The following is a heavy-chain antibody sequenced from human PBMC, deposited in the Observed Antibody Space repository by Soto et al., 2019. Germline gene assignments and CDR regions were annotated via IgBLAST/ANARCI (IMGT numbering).Heavy chain of an antibody. CDR1: GFTFSSYA. Sequence: GSLRLSCAASGFTFSSYAMSWVRQAPGKGLEWVSAISGSGGSTYYAESVKGRFTISRDNSKDTLYLQMSSLRAEDSAVYYCARGSTDSYPGSRIFDFWGRGTLVTVSS. CDR3: ARGSTDSYPGSRIFDF. J-gene: IGHJ4*02. D-gene: IGHD3-10*01. V-gene: IGHV3-23*01. CDR2: ISGSGGST.